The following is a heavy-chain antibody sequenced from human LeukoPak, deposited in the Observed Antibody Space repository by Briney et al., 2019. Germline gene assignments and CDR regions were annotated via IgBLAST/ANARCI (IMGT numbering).Heavy chain of an antibody. J-gene: IGHJ4*02. CDR2: ISYDANIK. D-gene: IGHD3/OR15-3a*01. Sequence: PGRSLRLSCAASAFTFRTYGMHWVRQAPGKGLEWVAVISYDANIKNYADSVKGRFTISRDNSEHTRYLQLNSLRPDDTAVYYCAKDRHPARTDGYYFDYWGQGTLVTVSS. CDR3: AKDRHPARTDGYYFDY. V-gene: IGHV3-30*18. CDR1: AFTFRTYG.